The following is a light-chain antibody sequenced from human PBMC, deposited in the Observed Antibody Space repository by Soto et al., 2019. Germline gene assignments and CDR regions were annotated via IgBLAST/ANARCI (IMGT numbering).Light chain of an antibody. CDR3: QQYTNWPIT. CDR2: DAS. V-gene: IGKV3-15*01. J-gene: IGKJ5*01. CDR1: QSISTN. Sequence: ETVMTQSTATLSVSPGETAPLSCRASQSISTNLAWYQQKPGQAPRLLIYDASTRATGIPARFSGSGSGTEFTLTISSLQSEDFAVYYCQQYTNWPITFGQGTRLEIK.